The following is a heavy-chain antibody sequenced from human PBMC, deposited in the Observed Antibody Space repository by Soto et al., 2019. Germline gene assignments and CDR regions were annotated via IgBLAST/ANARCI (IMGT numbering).Heavy chain of an antibody. CDR3: ARGSRRRIPAASGRDYYYHGLDV. V-gene: IGHV4-34*01. CDR2: INHRGSI. CDR1: GGSFSGYY. J-gene: IGHJ6*02. Sequence: QVQLQQWGAGLLKPSETLSLNCAVYGGSFSGYYWSWIRQPPGKGLEWIGEINHRGSINYNPSLKGRVTMSVDTSKNQFSLKLNSGTAADTAVFYCARGSRRRIPAASGRDYYYHGLDVWGQGTAVTVSS. D-gene: IGHD2-15*01.